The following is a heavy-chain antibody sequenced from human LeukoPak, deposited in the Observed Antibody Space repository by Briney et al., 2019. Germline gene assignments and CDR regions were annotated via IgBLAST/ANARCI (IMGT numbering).Heavy chain of an antibody. CDR3: ARVMVVTTPAYYYYMDV. J-gene: IGHJ6*03. V-gene: IGHV4-61*02. CDR2: IYTSGST. Sequence: SETLSLTCTVSGGSISSGSYYWSWIRQPAGKGLEWIGRIYTSGSTNYNPSLKSRVTISVDTSKNQFSLKLSSVTAADTAVYYRARVMVVTTPAYYYYMDVWGKGTTVTVSS. CDR1: GGSISSGSYY. D-gene: IGHD4/OR15-4a*01.